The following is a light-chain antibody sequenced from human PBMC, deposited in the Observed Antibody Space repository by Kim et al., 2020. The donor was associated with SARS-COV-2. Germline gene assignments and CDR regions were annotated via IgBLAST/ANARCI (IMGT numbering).Light chain of an antibody. CDR2: HNI. CDR1: KLGDKY. CDR3: QAWDSSTEVL. Sequence: SYELTQPPSVSVAPGQTASITCSGDKLGDKYAHWYQQKTGQSPILIIYHNIRRPTGIPERFSGSNSGNTATLTISGTQALDEADYYCQAWDSSTEVLFGGGTQLTVL. J-gene: IGLJ2*01. V-gene: IGLV3-1*01.